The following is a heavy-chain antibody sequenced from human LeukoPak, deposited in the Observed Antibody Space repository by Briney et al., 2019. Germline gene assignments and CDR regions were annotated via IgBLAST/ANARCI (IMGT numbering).Heavy chain of an antibody. CDR3: ARHSVVVVPAAILDYYYMDV. V-gene: IGHV5-51*01. J-gene: IGHJ6*03. CDR2: IYPGDSDT. Sequence: PGESLKISCEASGFIFTNYWIGWVRQMPGKGLEWMGIIYPGDSDTRYSPSFQGQVTISADKSISTAYLQWSSLKASDTAMYYCARHSVVVVPAAILDYYYMDVWGKGTTVTVSS. D-gene: IGHD2-2*02. CDR1: GFIFTNYW.